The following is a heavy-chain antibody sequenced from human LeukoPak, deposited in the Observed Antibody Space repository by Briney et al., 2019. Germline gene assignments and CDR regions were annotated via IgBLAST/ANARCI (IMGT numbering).Heavy chain of an antibody. CDR3: ARELVRYYETSHFDY. J-gene: IGHJ4*02. D-gene: IGHD3-9*01. V-gene: IGHV4-61*02. CDR2: IYTSGST. Sequence: PSQTLSLTCTVSGGSISSGSYYWSWIRQPAGKGLEWIGRIYTSGSTNYNPSLKSRVTISVDTSKNQFSLKLSSVTAADTAVYYCARELVRYYETSHFDYWGQGTLVTVSS. CDR1: GGSISSGSYY.